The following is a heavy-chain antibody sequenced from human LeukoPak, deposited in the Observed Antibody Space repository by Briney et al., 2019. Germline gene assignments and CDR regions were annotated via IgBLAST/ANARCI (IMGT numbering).Heavy chain of an antibody. J-gene: IGHJ4*02. D-gene: IGHD4-17*01. Sequence: GSLRLSCAASGFTFSDYYMSWIRQPPGKGLEWIGEINHSGSTNYNPSLKSRVTISVDTSKNQFSLKLSSVTAADTAVYYCASVVYGDYRYYFDYWGQGTLVTVSS. CDR2: INHSGST. CDR1: GFTFSDYY. V-gene: IGHV4-34*01. CDR3: ASVVYGDYRYYFDY.